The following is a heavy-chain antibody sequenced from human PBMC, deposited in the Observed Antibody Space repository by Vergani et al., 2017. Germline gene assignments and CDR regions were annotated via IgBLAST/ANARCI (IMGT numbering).Heavy chain of an antibody. CDR1: GFTFSSYA. Sequence: QVQLVESGGGVVQPGRSLRLSCAASGFTFSSYAMHWVRQAPGKGLEWVAVISYDGSNKYYADSVKGRFTISRDNSKNTLYLQMNSLRAEDTAVYYCARDQRGYGDLPHFDYWGQGTLVTVAS. V-gene: IGHV3-30-3*01. D-gene: IGHD4-17*01. CDR2: ISYDGSNK. J-gene: IGHJ4*02. CDR3: ARDQRGYGDLPHFDY.